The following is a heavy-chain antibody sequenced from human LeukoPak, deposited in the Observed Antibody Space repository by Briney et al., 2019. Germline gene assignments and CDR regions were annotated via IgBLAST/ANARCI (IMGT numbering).Heavy chain of an antibody. CDR1: GGSISSYY. V-gene: IGHV4-59*12. J-gene: IGHJ4*02. D-gene: IGHD4-17*01. CDR3: ARERTTVTSDFDY. Sequence: SETLSLTCTVSGGSISSYYWSWIRQPPGKGLEWIGYIYYNGRTNYNPSLKSRVTMSVDTSKNQFSLKLSSVTAADTAVYYCARERTTVTSDFDYWGQGTLVTVSS. CDR2: IYYNGRT.